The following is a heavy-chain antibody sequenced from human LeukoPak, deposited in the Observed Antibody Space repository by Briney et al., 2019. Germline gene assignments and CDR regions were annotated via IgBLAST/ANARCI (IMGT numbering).Heavy chain of an antibody. V-gene: IGHV1-69*13. J-gene: IGHJ4*02. D-gene: IGHD6-13*01. Sequence: SVKVSCKASGGTFSSYAISWVRQAPGQGLEWMGGIIPIFGTANYAQKFQGRVTITADESTSTAYMELSSLRSEDTAVYYCARERSMAAAFDYWGQGTLVTVSS. CDR3: ARERSMAAAFDY. CDR2: IIPIFGTA. CDR1: GGTFSSYA.